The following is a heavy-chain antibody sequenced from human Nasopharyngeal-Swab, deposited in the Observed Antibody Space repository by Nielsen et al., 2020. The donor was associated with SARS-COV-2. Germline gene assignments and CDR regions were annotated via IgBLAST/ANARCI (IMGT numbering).Heavy chain of an antibody. CDR1: GYTFTSYV. D-gene: IGHD3-3*01. V-gene: IGHV1-18*01. CDR2: ISAYNGNT. Sequence: ASVQVSCKASGYTFTSYVISWVRQAPGQGLEWMGWISAYNGNTNYAQKLQGRVTMTTDTSTSTAYMELRSLRSDDTAVYYCARENSPPTYYDFWSGYSPNYFDYWGQGTLVTVSS. J-gene: IGHJ4*02. CDR3: ARENSPPTYYDFWSGYSPNYFDY.